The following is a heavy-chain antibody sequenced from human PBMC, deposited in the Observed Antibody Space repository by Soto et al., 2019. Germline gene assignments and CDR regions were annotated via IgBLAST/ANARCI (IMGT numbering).Heavy chain of an antibody. Sequence: GGSLILSCAASGFSFGSYALSWVRQAPGKGLEWVSTISGSDGKTFYADSVKGRFSISRDTSQSTLYLQMNSLRADDTAMYYCARWSYLDYWGQGTRVTVSS. CDR1: GFSFGSYA. D-gene: IGHD3-3*01. CDR3: ARWSYLDY. J-gene: IGHJ4*02. CDR2: ISGSDGKT. V-gene: IGHV3-23*01.